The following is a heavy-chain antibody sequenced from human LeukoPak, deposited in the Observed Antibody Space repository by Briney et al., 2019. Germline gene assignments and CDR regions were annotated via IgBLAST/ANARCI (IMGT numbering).Heavy chain of an antibody. CDR2: ISGSGGST. CDR1: GFTFSSYA. J-gene: IGHJ4*02. Sequence: PGGYLRLYCAASGFTFSSYAMSWVRQAPGKGLEWVSAISGSGGSTYYADSVKGRFTISRDNSKNTLYLQMNSLRAEDTAVYYCAKDRTYYFDYWGQGTLVTVSS. V-gene: IGHV3-23*01. CDR3: AKDRTYYFDY.